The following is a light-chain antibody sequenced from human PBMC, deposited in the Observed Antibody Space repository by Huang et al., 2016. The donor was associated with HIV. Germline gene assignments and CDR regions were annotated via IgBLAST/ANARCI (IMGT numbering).Light chain of an antibody. CDR2: WAS. V-gene: IGKV4-1*01. Sequence: DLVLTQSPDSLAVSLGERATINCKSSQTVLFSSNNRNYLAWYQQKPGQPPKLLIYWASTREAGVPDRFSGSGSGTDFALTINNLQAEDVAIYYCHQYYTTPRTFGQGTKVEIK. J-gene: IGKJ1*01. CDR3: HQYYTTPRT. CDR1: QTVLFSSNNRNY.